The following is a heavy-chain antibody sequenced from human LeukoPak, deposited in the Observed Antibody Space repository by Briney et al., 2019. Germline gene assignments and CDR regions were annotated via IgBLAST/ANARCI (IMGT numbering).Heavy chain of an antibody. V-gene: IGHV3-9*01. J-gene: IGHJ1*01. CDR2: ISWNSGSI. CDR3: AKAPLGIAAPQYFQH. Sequence: GGSLRLSCAASGFTFDDYAMHWVRQAPGKGLEWVSGISWNSGSIGYADSVKGRFAISRDNAKNSLYLQMNSLRAEDTALYYCAKAPLGIAAPQYFQHWGQGTLVTVSS. CDR1: GFTFDDYA. D-gene: IGHD6-13*01.